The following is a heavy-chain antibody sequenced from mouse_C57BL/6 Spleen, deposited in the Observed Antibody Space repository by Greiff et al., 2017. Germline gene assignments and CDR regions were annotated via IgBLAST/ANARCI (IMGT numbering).Heavy chain of an antibody. V-gene: IGHV6-3*01. J-gene: IGHJ4*01. D-gene: IGHD3-1*01. Sequence: EVKLVESGGGLVQPGGSMKLSCVASGFTFSNYWMNWVRQSPEKGLEWVAQIRLKSDNYATHYAESVKGRFTISRDDSKSSVYLQMNNLRAEDTGIYYCTGSGRGDLYAMDYWGQGTSVTVSS. CDR1: GFTFSNYW. CDR3: TGSGRGDLYAMDY. CDR2: IRLKSDNYAT.